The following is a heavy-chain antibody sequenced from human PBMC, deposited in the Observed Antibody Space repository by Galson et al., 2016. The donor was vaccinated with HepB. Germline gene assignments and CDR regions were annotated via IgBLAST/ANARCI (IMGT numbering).Heavy chain of an antibody. D-gene: IGHD2-15*01. CDR1: GFTFSNYG. CDR3: AKSGGSGTHFYDS. Sequence: SLRLSCAASGFTFSNYGMHWVRQAPGKGLEWVSKIGATSGNTYYTDSVKGRLTIYRDNSKNTLDLLMNNLRAEDTDIYYCAKSGGSGTHFYDSWGAGTLVTVSS. CDR2: IGATSGNT. V-gene: IGHV3-23*01. J-gene: IGHJ4*02.